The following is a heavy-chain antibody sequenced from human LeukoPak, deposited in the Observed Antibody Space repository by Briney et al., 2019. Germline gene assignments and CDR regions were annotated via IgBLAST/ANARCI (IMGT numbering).Heavy chain of an antibody. CDR2: INHSGST. V-gene: IGHV4-34*01. CDR3: ARGYDFWSGSDAFDI. CDR1: GGSFSGYY. D-gene: IGHD3-3*01. J-gene: IGHJ3*02. Sequence: SETLSLTCAVYGGSFSGYYWRWIRQPPGKGLEWIGEINHSGSTNYNPSLKSRVTISVDTSKNQFSLKLSSVTAADTAMYYCARGYDFWSGSDAFDIWGQGTMVTVSS.